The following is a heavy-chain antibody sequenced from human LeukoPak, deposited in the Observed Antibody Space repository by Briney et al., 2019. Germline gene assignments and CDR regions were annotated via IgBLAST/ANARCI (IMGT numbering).Heavy chain of an antibody. V-gene: IGHV3-23*01. CDR2: IGGSDGST. CDR1: GFTFSSYA. CDR3: AKAVGDTAMVDAFDI. D-gene: IGHD5-18*01. J-gene: IGHJ3*02. Sequence: PGGSLRLSCAASGFTFSSYAMSWVRQAPGKGLEWVSGIGGSDGSTYYADSAKGRFTISRDNSKNTLYLQMNSLRAEDTAVYYCAKAVGDTAMVDAFDIWGQGTMVTVSS.